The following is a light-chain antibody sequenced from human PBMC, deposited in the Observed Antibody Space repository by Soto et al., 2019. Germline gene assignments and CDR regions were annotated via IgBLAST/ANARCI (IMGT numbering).Light chain of an antibody. Sequence: QSVLTQPPSVSGAPGQRVTISCTGSSSNIGAGYDVHWYQQIPGTAPKLLISGNTNRPSGVPDRFSGSKSGTSASLAITGLQAEDESDYYCQSYDSSLSGLYVFGTGTKVTV. J-gene: IGLJ1*01. V-gene: IGLV1-40*01. CDR1: SSNIGAGYD. CDR3: QSYDSSLSGLYV. CDR2: GNT.